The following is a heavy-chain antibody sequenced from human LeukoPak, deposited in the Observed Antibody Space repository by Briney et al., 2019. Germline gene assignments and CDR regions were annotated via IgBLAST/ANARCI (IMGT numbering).Heavy chain of an antibody. CDR3: ARGPYSYDSSGAFDI. Sequence: GASVTVSCKASGGTFISYAISWVRQAPGQGLEWMGGIIPIFGTANYAQKFQGRVTITADESTSTAYMELSSLRSEDTAVYFCARGPYSYDSSGAFDIWGQGTMVTVSS. V-gene: IGHV1-69*13. J-gene: IGHJ3*02. CDR1: GGTFISYA. CDR2: IIPIFGTA. D-gene: IGHD3-22*01.